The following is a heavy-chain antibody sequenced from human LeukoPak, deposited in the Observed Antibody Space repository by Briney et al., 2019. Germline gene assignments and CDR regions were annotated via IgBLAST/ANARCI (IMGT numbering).Heavy chain of an antibody. J-gene: IGHJ4*02. CDR1: GFTFGDYA. CDR2: IRGKAYGGTT. V-gene: IGHV3-49*04. CDR3: TRVFDTAFDY. D-gene: IGHD5-18*01. Sequence: GGSLRLSCTASGFTFGDYAISWVRQAPGKGLEWVGFIRGKAYGGTTEYAASVKGRFTISRDDSKSIACLQMNSLKTEDTAVYYCTRVFDTAFDYWGQGTLVTASS.